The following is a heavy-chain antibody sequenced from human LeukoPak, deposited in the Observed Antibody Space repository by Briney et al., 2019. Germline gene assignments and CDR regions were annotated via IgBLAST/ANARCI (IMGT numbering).Heavy chain of an antibody. V-gene: IGHV3-48*01. CDR2: ISSSSSTI. Sequence: PGGSLRLSCAASGFTFSSYSMNWVRQAPGKWLERVSYISSSSSTIYYADSVKGRFTISRDNAKNSLYLQMNSLRAEDTAVYYCAREGRKDYGDFFDYWGQGTLVTVSS. D-gene: IGHD4-17*01. CDR3: AREGRKDYGDFFDY. J-gene: IGHJ4*02. CDR1: GFTFSSYS.